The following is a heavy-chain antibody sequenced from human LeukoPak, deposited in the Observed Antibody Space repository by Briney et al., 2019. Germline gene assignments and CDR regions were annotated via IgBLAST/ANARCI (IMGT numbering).Heavy chain of an antibody. CDR1: GFTFSSYW. D-gene: IGHD1-26*01. CDR3: VKDSPPRYSGSPPAY. CDR2: INKEGGEK. J-gene: IGHJ4*02. V-gene: IGHV3-7*03. Sequence: GGSLRLSCAASGFTFSSYWMSWVRQAPGKGLEWVANINKEGGEKYYVYSVKGRFTISRDNTKNSLYLQLHSLRADDTAVYYCVKDSPPRYSGSPPAYWGQGTLVTVSS.